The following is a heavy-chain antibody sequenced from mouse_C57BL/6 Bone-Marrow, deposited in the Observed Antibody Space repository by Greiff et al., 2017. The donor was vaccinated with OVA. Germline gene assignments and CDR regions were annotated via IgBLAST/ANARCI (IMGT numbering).Heavy chain of an antibody. Sequence: SGAELARPGASVKLSCTASGYTFTSYGISWVKQRTGQGLEWIGEIYPRSGNTYYNEKFKGKATLTADKSSSTAYMELRSLTSEDSAVYFCARSGSSGYYYAMDYWGQGTSVTVSS. V-gene: IGHV1-81*01. J-gene: IGHJ4*01. CDR1: GYTFTSYG. CDR2: IYPRSGNT. D-gene: IGHD3-2*02. CDR3: ARSGSSGYYYAMDY.